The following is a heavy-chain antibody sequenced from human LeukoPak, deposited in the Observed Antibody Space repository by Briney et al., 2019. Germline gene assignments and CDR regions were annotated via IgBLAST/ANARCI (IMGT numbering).Heavy chain of an antibody. D-gene: IGHD4-17*01. V-gene: IGHV3-23*01. Sequence: GGSLRLSCAASGFTFSFYAMSWVRQVPGKGLEWVSFISGSGGSAWHADPAKGRFTISRDNSKNTLYLQMNSLRADDTAVYYCVKDKEVTSSLQGDYWGQGTLVTVSS. CDR3: VKDKEVTSSLQGDY. J-gene: IGHJ4*02. CDR2: ISGSGGSA. CDR1: GFTFSFYA.